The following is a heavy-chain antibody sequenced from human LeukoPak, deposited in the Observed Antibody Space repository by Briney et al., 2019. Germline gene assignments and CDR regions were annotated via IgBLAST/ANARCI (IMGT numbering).Heavy chain of an antibody. D-gene: IGHD2-15*01. CDR3: ARGPCSGGSCYLGD. Sequence: GGSLRLSCADSGFTFSSYAMHWVRQAPGKGLEYVSAISSNGDSTFYASSVKGRFTISRDNSKNTLYLQMGSLRAEDMAVYYCARGPCSGGSCYLGDWGQGALVTVSS. J-gene: IGHJ4*02. CDR2: ISSNGDST. CDR1: GFTFSSYA. V-gene: IGHV3-64*01.